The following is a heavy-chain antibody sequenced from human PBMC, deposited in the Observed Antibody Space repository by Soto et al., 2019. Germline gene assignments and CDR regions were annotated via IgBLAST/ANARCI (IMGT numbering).Heavy chain of an antibody. J-gene: IGHJ4*02. D-gene: IGHD2-15*01. CDR2: INSDGSST. CDR3: VRTSLVVAAATREDY. Sequence: EVELVESGGGLVQPGGSLRLSFAASGFTFSSYWMHWVRHAPGKGLVWVSRINSDGSSTSYADSVKGRFTISRDNPQNTLYLQMNSLRAEDTAVYYCVRTSLVVAAATREDYWGQGTLVTVSS. V-gene: IGHV3-74*01. CDR1: GFTFSSYW.